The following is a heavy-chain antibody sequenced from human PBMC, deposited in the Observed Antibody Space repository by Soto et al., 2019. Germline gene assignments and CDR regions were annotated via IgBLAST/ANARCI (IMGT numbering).Heavy chain of an antibody. J-gene: IGHJ4*02. V-gene: IGHV3-7*03. Sequence: EVQLVESGGGLVQPGGSLRLSCAVSGFTFSDYWMSLVREAPGKGLELVANINPDGSRKLSVGSVKGRFTMSRDNAEKSLYLQMNSLRAEDTAVYYCVGSGSYTDWGQGTLVTVSS. D-gene: IGHD3-10*01. CDR3: VGSGSYTD. CDR2: INPDGSRK. CDR1: GFTFSDYW.